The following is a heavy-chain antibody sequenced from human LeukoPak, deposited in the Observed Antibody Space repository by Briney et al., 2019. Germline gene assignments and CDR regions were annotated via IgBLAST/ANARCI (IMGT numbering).Heavy chain of an antibody. CDR2: ISYDGSNK. V-gene: IGHV3-30*04. CDR1: GFTFSSYA. Sequence: GGSLRLSCAASGFTFSSYAMHWVRQAPGKGLEWVAVISYDGSNKYYADSVKGRFTISRDNSKNTLYLQMNSLRAEDTAVYYCARLVGSSWYHEVLRGRDYWGQGTLVTVSS. CDR3: ARLVGSSWYHEVLRGRDY. J-gene: IGHJ4*02. D-gene: IGHD6-13*01.